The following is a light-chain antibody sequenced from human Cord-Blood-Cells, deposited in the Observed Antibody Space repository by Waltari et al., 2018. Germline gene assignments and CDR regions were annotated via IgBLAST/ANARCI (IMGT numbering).Light chain of an antibody. CDR3: LQDYNYPWT. Sequence: AIQMTQSPSSLSASVGDRVTITCRASQGIRNDLGWYQQKPGKAPKLLIYAASSLQSGVPARLSGSGSGTDFTLTNSSLQPEDFATYYCLQDYNYPWTFGQGTKVESK. CDR2: AAS. V-gene: IGKV1-6*01. CDR1: QGIRND. J-gene: IGKJ1*01.